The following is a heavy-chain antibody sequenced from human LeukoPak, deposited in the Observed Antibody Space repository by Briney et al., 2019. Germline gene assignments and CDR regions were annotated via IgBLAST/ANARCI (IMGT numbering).Heavy chain of an antibody. CDR3: ARDLDYGGSSIWYFDL. Sequence: PSETLSLTCTVSGGSISSYYWSWIRQPPGKGLEYIGYISYSGTTSYNPSLKSRVTISVDTSKNQFSLKLTSVTAADTAVYYCARDLDYGGSSIWYFDLWGRGTLVTVSS. V-gene: IGHV4-59*01. CDR1: GGSISSYY. CDR2: ISYSGTT. D-gene: IGHD4-23*01. J-gene: IGHJ2*01.